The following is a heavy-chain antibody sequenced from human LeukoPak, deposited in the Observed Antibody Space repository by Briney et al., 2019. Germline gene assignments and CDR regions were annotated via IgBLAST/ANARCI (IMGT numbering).Heavy chain of an antibody. CDR2: IHNSGST. CDR1: GVSMSSYH. Sequence: SETLSLTCTVSGVSMSSYHWTWIRQPPGEGLEWIGHIHNSGSTDYNPSLRGRVTISLDTSKNQVSLKLSSVTAADTAIYYCARKDGDGWGQGTLVTVSS. D-gene: IGHD5-24*01. V-gene: IGHV4-59*01. J-gene: IGHJ4*02. CDR3: ARKDGDG.